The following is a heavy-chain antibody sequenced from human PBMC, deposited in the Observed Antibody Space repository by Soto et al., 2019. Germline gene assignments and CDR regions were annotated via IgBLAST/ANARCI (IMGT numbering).Heavy chain of an antibody. CDR3: VEGWNDF. D-gene: IGHD1-1*01. CDR2: IKSKNDGGAA. CDR1: GFMFSSAW. J-gene: IGHJ4*02. V-gene: IGHV3-15*01. Sequence: EVQVVESGGDLVEPGGSLRLSCVTSGFMFSSAWMSWVRQGPGKGLEWVARIKSKNDGGAADYAAPVNGRISISRDDSKSTVYLQMNSLRAEDTALYYCVEGWNDFWGQGTLVTVSS.